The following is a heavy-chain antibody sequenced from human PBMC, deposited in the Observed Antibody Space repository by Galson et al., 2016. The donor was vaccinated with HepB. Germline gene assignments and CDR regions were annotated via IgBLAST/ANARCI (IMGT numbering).Heavy chain of an antibody. D-gene: IGHD6-13*01. CDR1: GFTFSTFW. CDR2: IKQDGSGK. CDR3: MSYSDAWYSGF. Sequence: FLRLSCAASGFTFSTFWMTWVRQAPGKGLEWVANIKQDGSGKYYVDSVKGRFTISRDNAKNSVYLQMNSLRGDDTAVYYCMSYSDAWYSGFWGQGTLVTVSS. V-gene: IGHV3-7*03. J-gene: IGHJ4*02.